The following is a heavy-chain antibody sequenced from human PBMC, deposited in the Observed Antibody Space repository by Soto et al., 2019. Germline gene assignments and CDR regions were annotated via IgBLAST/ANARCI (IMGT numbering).Heavy chain of an antibody. Sequence: GASVKVSCKASGYTFTSYAMHWVRQAPGQRLEWMGWINAGNGNTKYSQKFQGRVTITGDTSASAAYMELSSLRSEDTAVYYCARSYDSSGYYFAFDIWGQGTMVTVS. CDR3: ARSYDSSGYYFAFDI. D-gene: IGHD3-22*01. CDR1: GYTFTSYA. J-gene: IGHJ3*02. CDR2: INAGNGNT. V-gene: IGHV1-3*01.